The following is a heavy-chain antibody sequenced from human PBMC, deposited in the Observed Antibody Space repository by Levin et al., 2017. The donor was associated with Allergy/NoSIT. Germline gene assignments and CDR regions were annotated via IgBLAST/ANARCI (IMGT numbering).Heavy chain of an antibody. Sequence: AASVKVSCKTSGYPFTSYDINWVRQAAGQGLEWMGWLNPNTGSAGYVQRFQGRVTMTRDTSATTAYLDLNSLTSEDTAIYYCARTDHYYAGSRTVDFWGQGTLVTVSS. D-gene: IGHD3-10*01. V-gene: IGHV1-8*01. CDR3: ARTDHYYAGSRTVDF. CDR2: LNPNTGSA. J-gene: IGHJ4*02. CDR1: GYPFTSYD.